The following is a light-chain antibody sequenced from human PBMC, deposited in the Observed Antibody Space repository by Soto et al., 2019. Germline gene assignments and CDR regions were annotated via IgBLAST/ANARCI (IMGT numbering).Light chain of an antibody. CDR3: QQSESTPYT. Sequence: IQMTQSPSSLSASVGDRVTITCRAGQSITSYLNWYQQKPGKAPKLLIYGASTLQSGVPSRFSGSGSGTDFTLTISSLQPEDFATYYCQQSESTPYTFGQGTRLEIK. CDR2: GAS. J-gene: IGKJ5*01. CDR1: QSITSY. V-gene: IGKV1-39*01.